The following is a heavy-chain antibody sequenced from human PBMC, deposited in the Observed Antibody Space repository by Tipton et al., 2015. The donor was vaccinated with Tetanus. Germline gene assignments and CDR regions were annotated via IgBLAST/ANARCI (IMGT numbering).Heavy chain of an antibody. D-gene: IGHD5-24*01. J-gene: IGHJ4*02. CDR1: GFTFSTNA. V-gene: IGHV4-59*01. CDR2: IYYTGST. Sequence: LRLSCAASGFTFSTNAMHWVRQAPGKGLEWIGHIYYTGSTDYNPSLKSRVTISADTTKNLFSLKLRSVTAADAAVYFCARDDGYTGLNSWGQGALVAVST. CDR3: ARDDGYTGLNS.